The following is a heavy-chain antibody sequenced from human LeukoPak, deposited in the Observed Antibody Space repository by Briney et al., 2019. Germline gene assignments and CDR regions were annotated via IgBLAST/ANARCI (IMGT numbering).Heavy chain of an antibody. CDR1: GGSFSGYY. V-gene: IGHV4-34*01. Sequence: NPSETLSLTCAVYGGSFSGYYWSWLRQPPGKGLEWIGEINHSGSTNYNPSLKSRVTISVDTSKNQFSLKLSSVTAADTAVYYCAREMVVTPGGFDPWGQGTLVTVSS. CDR3: AREMVVTPGGFDP. J-gene: IGHJ5*02. D-gene: IGHD2-21*02. CDR2: INHSGST.